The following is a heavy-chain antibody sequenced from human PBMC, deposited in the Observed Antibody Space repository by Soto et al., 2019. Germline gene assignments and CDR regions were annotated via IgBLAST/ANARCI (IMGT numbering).Heavy chain of an antibody. Sequence: PSETLSLTCTVSGGSISSGGYYWSWIRQHPGKGLEWIGYIYYSGSTYYNPSLKSRVTISVDTSKNQFSLKLSSVTAADTAVYYCARCDRDYYVMDVWGQGTTVTVSS. J-gene: IGHJ6*02. D-gene: IGHD3-10*01. CDR1: GGSISSGGYY. V-gene: IGHV4-31*03. CDR2: IYYSGST. CDR3: ARCDRDYYVMDV.